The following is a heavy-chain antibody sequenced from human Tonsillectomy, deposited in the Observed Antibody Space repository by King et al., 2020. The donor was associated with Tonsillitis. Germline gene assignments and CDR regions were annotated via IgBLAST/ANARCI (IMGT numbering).Heavy chain of an antibody. V-gene: IGHV3-11*01. CDR1: GFTFSDYY. J-gene: IGHJ4*02. CDR3: ARAPYHNSSGYPFFGY. CDR2: ISSSGYTI. D-gene: IGHD3-22*01. Sequence: QLVQSGGGLVNPGGSLRLSCAASGFTFSDYYMSLIRQAPGKGLEWVSYISSSGYTIYYADSVKGRFTIARDNAENSLYLQMNSLRAEDTAVYYCARAPYHNSSGYPFFGYWGQGALVTVTS.